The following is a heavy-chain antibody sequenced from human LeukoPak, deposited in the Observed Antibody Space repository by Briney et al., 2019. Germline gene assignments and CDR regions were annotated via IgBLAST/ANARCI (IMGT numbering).Heavy chain of an antibody. CDR1: GFTFSDYT. CDR3: AREINYYFYMDV. CDR2: ISDGGANT. J-gene: IGHJ6*03. V-gene: IGHV3-30*01. Sequence: GGSLRLSCAASGFTFSDYTFHWVREAPGNGLEWVAVISDGGANTYYADSVKGRFTVSRDNSKNTLYLQMTSLRVEDTAVYYCAREINYYFYMDVWGRGTTVAVS.